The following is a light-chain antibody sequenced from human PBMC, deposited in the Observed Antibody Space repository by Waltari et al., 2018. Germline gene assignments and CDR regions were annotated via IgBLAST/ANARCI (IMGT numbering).Light chain of an antibody. CDR3: SSYAGNNHYV. J-gene: IGLJ1*01. CDR1: SSDVGGYNY. V-gene: IGLV2-8*01. Sequence: CTGTSSDVGGYNYVSWYQQHPGKAPKLMIYEVTKRPSGVPDRFSGSKSGNTASLTVSGLQAEDEADYYCSSYAGNNHYVFGTGTRVTFL. CDR2: EVT.